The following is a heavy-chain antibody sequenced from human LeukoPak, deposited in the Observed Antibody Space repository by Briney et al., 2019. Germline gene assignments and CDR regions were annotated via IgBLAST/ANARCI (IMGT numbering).Heavy chain of an antibody. D-gene: IGHD2-2*01. CDR3: ARDGYCSSTSCPLDPYYYYYMDV. Sequence: GASVKVSCKASGYTFTSYGISWVRQAPGQGLEWMGWISAYNGDTNYAQKLQGRVTMTTDTSTSTAYMELRSLRSDDTAVYYCARDGYCSSTSCPLDPYYYYYMDVWGKGTTVTVSS. V-gene: IGHV1-18*01. CDR2: ISAYNGDT. J-gene: IGHJ6*03. CDR1: GYTFTSYG.